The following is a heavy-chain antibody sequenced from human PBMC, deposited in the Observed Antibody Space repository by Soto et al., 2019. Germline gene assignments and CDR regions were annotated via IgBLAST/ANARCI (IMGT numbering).Heavy chain of an antibody. D-gene: IGHD5-12*01. CDR2: ISGSGGST. J-gene: IGHJ5*02. CDR3: AKDFRDGYNYFAWFDP. Sequence: GGSLRLSCAASGFTFSSYAMSWVRQAPGKGLEWVSAISGSGGSTYYADSVKGRFTISRDNSKNTLYLQMNSLRAEDTAVYYCAKDFRDGYNYFAWFDPWGQGTLVTVSS. CDR1: GFTFSSYA. V-gene: IGHV3-23*01.